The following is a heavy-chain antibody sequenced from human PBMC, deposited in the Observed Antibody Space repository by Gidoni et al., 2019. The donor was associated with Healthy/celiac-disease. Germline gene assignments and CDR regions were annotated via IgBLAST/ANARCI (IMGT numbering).Heavy chain of an antibody. CDR3: ARDRDIVVVVAAKGYYYYGMDV. D-gene: IGHD2-15*01. CDR1: GFTFSSYR. Sequence: EVQLVESGGGLVKPGGSLRLSCAASGFTFSSYRMNWVRQAPGKGLEWVSSISSSSSYIYYADSVKGRFTISRDNAKNSLYLQMNSLRAEDTAVYYCARDRDIVVVVAAKGYYYYGMDVWGQGTTVTVSS. V-gene: IGHV3-21*01. CDR2: ISSSSSYI. J-gene: IGHJ6*02.